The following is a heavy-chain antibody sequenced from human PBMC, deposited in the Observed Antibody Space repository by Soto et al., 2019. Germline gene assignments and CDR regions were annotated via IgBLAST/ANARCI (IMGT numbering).Heavy chain of an antibody. CDR2: IYPGDSDT. D-gene: IGHD3-10*01. CDR1: GYSYTTYW. J-gene: IGHJ6*02. CDR3: ARVTMVRELTIFRAKILDV. Sequence: EVQLVQSGAEVKKPGESLKISCKGSGYSYTTYWIGWVRQMPGKGLEWMGIIYPGDSDTRYSPSFQGQVTISADKSISTAYLQWSSLKASDTAMYYCARVTMVRELTIFRAKILDVWGQGTTVTVSS. V-gene: IGHV5-51*01.